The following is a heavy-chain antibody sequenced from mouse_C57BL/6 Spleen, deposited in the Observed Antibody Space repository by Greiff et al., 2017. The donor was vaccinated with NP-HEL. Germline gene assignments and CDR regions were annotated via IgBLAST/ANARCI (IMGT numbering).Heavy chain of an antibody. D-gene: IGHD2-4*01. CDR2: IYPSDSET. V-gene: IGHV1-61*01. Sequence: VQLQQPGAELVRPGSSVKLSCKASGYTFTSYWMDWVKQRPGQGLEWIGNIYPSDSETHYNQKFKDKATLTVDKSSSTAYMQLSSLTSEDSAVYYCARQGDYDGVFDYWGQGTTLTVSS. CDR1: GYTFTSYW. J-gene: IGHJ2*01. CDR3: ARQGDYDGVFDY.